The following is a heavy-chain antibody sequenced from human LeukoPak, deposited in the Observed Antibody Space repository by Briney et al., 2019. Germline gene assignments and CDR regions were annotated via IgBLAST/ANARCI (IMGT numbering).Heavy chain of an antibody. Sequence: ASVKVSCKASGYTFTSYAMHWVRQAPGQRLEWMGWINAGNGNTKYSQKFQGRVTITRDTSASTAYMELSSLRSEDTAVYYCARAGSTIFGVVPYNWFDPWGQGTLVTVSS. J-gene: IGHJ5*02. CDR1: GYTFTSYA. D-gene: IGHD3-3*01. CDR2: INAGNGNT. V-gene: IGHV1-3*01. CDR3: ARAGSTIFGVVPYNWFDP.